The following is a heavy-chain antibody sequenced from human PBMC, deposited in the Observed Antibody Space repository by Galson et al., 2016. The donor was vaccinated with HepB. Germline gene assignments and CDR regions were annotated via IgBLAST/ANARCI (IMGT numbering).Heavy chain of an antibody. Sequence: CAISGDSVSSNSATWNWIRQSPSRGLEWLGRTYYRSNWHYDYAVSVKGRITINQDTSKNQFSLQLNSVTPEDTALYYCARGGYDSIPVWGLGTLVTVSS. J-gene: IGHJ4*02. CDR2: TYYRSNWHY. CDR1: GDSVSSNSAT. V-gene: IGHV6-1*01. D-gene: IGHD3-9*01. CDR3: ARGGYDSIPV.